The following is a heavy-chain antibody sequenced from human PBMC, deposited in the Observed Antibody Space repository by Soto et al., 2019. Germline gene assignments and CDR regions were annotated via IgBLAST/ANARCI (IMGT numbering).Heavy chain of an antibody. CDR2: ISPSGGST. Sequence: QVQLVQSGAEVKKPGASVKVPCKASGYTFTSYYMHWVRQAPGQGLEWMGRISPSGGSTSYAQKSGGRATMTGDTPTSTVYRGGSGLKSEDRAAYSGAWGGSGMAVWGQGTTVPVS. CDR3: AWGGSGMAV. V-gene: IGHV1-46*04. D-gene: IGHD1-26*01. J-gene: IGHJ6*02. CDR1: GYTFTSYY.